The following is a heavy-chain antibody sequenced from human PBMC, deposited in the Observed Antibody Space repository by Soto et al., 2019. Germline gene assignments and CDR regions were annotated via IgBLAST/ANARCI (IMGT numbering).Heavy chain of an antibody. D-gene: IGHD3-16*01. Sequence: PSETLSLTCAVSGGSISSSNWWSWVRQPPGKGLEWIGEIYHSGSTNYNPSLKSRVTISVDKSKNQFSLKLSSVTAADTAVYYCARLTTLTSDYYYYYMDVWGKGTTVTVSS. CDR3: ARLTTLTSDYYYYYMDV. CDR2: IYHSGST. CDR1: GGSISSSNW. J-gene: IGHJ6*03. V-gene: IGHV4-4*02.